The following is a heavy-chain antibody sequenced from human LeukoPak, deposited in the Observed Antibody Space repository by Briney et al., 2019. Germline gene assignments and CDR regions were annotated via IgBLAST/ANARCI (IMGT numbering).Heavy chain of an antibody. CDR1: GGPISSYY. CDR2: IFYSGTT. J-gene: IGHJ4*02. V-gene: IGHV4-59*12. CDR3: ARGGRRGSYYPFDY. Sequence: SETLSLTCTVSGGPISSYYWSWIRQPPGKGLEWIGFIFYSGTTNYNPSLKSRVTISVDTSKNQFSLKLSSVTAADTAVYYCARGGRRGSYYPFDYWGQGTLVTVSS. D-gene: IGHD1-26*01.